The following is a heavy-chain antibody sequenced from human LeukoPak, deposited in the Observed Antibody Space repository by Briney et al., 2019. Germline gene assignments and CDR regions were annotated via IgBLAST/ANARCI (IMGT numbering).Heavy chain of an antibody. D-gene: IGHD6-13*01. CDR2: IYSGGST. Sequence: PGGSLRLSCAASGFTVSSNYMSWVRQAPGKGLEWVSVIYSGGSTYYADSVKGRFTISRDNSKNTLYLQMNSLRAEDTAVYYCARDLAAAPTGWFDPWGQGTLVTVSS. CDR3: ARDLAAAPTGWFDP. V-gene: IGHV3-53*05. J-gene: IGHJ5*02. CDR1: GFTVSSNY.